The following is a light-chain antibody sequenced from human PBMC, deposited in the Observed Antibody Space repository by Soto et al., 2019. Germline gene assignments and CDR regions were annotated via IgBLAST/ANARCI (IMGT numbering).Light chain of an antibody. Sequence: IVLTQSPGTLSLSPGDRATLSCRASQSVSDRFLAWHQQKPGQAPRLLIHGASTRATGSPDRFSGTGSGTDFTLTISRLEPEDFAVYYCHQYGTSPPTFGQGTKVEI. CDR1: QSVSDRF. CDR3: HQYGTSPPT. J-gene: IGKJ1*01. V-gene: IGKV3-20*01. CDR2: GAS.